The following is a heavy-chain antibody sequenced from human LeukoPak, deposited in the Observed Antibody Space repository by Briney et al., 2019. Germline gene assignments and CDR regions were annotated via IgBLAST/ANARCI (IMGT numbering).Heavy chain of an antibody. Sequence: EXLSLTXXXYGGSFXGYYWSWIRQPPGKGLEWIGEINHSGSTNYNPSLKSRVTISVDTSKNQFSLKLSSVTAADTAVYYCARARYSGSYGGIYFDYWGQGTLVTVSS. V-gene: IGHV4-34*01. CDR1: GGSFXGYY. CDR2: INHSGST. CDR3: ARARYSGSYGGIYFDY. J-gene: IGHJ4*02. D-gene: IGHD1-26*01.